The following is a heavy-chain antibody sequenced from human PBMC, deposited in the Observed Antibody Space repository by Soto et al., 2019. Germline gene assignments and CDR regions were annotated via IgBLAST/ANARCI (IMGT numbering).Heavy chain of an antibody. V-gene: IGHV3-23*01. D-gene: IGHD3-10*01. CDR2: ISGSGGST. J-gene: IGHJ6*02. CDR1: GFTFSSYA. CDR3: AKATYCYGSGIYYYGMEV. Sequence: PGGSLRLSCAASGFTFSSYAMSWVRQAPGKGLEWVSAISGSGGSTYYADSVKGRFTISRDNSKNTLYLQMNSLRAEDTAVYYCAKATYCYGSGIYYYGMEVWGQGTTVTVSS.